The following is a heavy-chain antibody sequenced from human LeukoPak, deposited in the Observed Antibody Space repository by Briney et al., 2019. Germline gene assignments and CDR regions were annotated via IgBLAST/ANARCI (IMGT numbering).Heavy chain of an antibody. CDR3: ARGSINSDWFDP. J-gene: IGHJ5*02. CDR2: IYTSGST. D-gene: IGHD1-14*01. CDR1: GGSISSGSYY. V-gene: IGHV4-61*02. Sequence: PSETLSLTCTVSGGSISSGSYYWSWIRQPAGKGLEWIGSIYTSGSTNYNPSLKSRVTISVDTSKNQFSLKLSSVTAADTAVYYCARGSINSDWFDPWGQGTLVTVSS.